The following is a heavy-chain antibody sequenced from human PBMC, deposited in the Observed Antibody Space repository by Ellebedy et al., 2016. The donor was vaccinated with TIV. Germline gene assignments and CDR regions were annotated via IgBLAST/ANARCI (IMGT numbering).Heavy chain of an antibody. V-gene: IGHV4-59*11. CDR3: ARMVDCGGDCYPIVDY. Sequence: SETLSLTCTVSGVSINSHYCSWIRQTPGKGLEWIGYMYYSGTPYYNPSLKSRVTISLDRSKNHFSLKLNSVTAADTAVYYCARMVDCGGDCYPIVDYWGRGTLVSVSS. CDR2: MYYSGTP. J-gene: IGHJ4*02. CDR1: GVSINSHY. D-gene: IGHD2-21*02.